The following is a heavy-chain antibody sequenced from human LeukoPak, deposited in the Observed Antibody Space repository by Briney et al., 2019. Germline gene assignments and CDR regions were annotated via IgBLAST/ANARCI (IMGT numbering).Heavy chain of an antibody. CDR3: ASGSYGDYFWFDP. J-gene: IGHJ5*02. CDR2: MNPNSGNT. Sequence: ASVKVSCKASGYTFTSYDINWVRQATGQGLEWTGWMNPNSGNTGYAQKFQGRVTMTRNTSISTAYMELSSLRSEDTAVYYCASGSYGDYFWFDPWGQGTLVTVSS. D-gene: IGHD4-17*01. CDR1: GYTFTSYD. V-gene: IGHV1-8*01.